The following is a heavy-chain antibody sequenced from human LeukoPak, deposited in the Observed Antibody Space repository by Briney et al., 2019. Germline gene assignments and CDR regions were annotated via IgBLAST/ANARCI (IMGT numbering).Heavy chain of an antibody. Sequence: GGSLRLSCAASGFTFSSYSMNWVRQAPGKGLEWVSYISGGSSPTYYADSVKGRFTISRDNAENSLYLQMNSLRAEDTAVYYCAKVDEPGDYFDYWGQGTLVTVSS. CDR3: AKVDEPGDYFDY. D-gene: IGHD3-10*01. V-gene: IGHV3-48*04. CDR1: GFTFSSYS. J-gene: IGHJ4*02. CDR2: ISGGSSPT.